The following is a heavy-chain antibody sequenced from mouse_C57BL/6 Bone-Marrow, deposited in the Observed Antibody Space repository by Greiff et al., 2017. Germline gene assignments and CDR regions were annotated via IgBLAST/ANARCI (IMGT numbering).Heavy chain of an antibody. J-gene: IGHJ1*03. V-gene: IGHV1-55*01. D-gene: IGHD1-1*01. CDR1: GYTFTSYW. CDR2: IYPGSGST. Sequence: VQLQQPGAELVKPGASVKMSCKASGYTFTSYWITWVKQRPGQGLEWIGDIYPGSGSTNYNEKFKSKATLTVDTSSSTAYMQLSSLTSEDSAVYYCARPYYGSSYWYVDVWGTGTTVTVSS. CDR3: ARPYYGSSYWYVDV.